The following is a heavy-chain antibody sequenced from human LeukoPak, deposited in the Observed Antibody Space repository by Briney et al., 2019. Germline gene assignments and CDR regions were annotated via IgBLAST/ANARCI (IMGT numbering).Heavy chain of an antibody. CDR2: INSDGSST. V-gene: IGHV3-74*01. J-gene: IGHJ3*02. Sequence: GGSPRLSCAASGFTFSSYWMHWVRQAPGKGLVWVSRINSDGSSTSYADSVKGRFTISRDNAKNTLYLQMNSLRAEDTAVYYCAKDRGHWFAVPNDAFDIWGQGTMVTVSS. CDR3: AKDRGHWFAVPNDAFDI. D-gene: IGHD3-10*01. CDR1: GFTFSSYW.